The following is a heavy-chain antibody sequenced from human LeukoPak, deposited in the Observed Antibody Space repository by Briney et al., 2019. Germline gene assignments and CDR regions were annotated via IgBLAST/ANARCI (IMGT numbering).Heavy chain of an antibody. D-gene: IGHD2-15*01. CDR2: ISGSGGST. J-gene: IGHJ4*02. CDR3: AKLGYCSGGSCYGPRGYFDY. V-gene: IGHV3-23*01. Sequence: GGSLRLSCAASGFTLSSYAMSWVRQAPGKGLEWVSAISGSGGSTYYADSVKGRFTISRDNSKNTLYLQMNSLRAEDTAVYYCAKLGYCSGGSCYGPRGYFDYWGQGTLVTVS. CDR1: GFTLSSYA.